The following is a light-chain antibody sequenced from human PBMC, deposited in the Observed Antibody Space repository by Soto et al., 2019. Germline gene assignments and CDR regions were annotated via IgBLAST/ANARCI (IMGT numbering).Light chain of an antibody. J-gene: IGKJ1*01. Sequence: DIQMTQFPSTLSASVGDRVTITCRASQSISGWLAWYQQKPGKAPKVLIYDASSLESGVPSRFSGSGSGTEFTLTISSLQPDDFATYYCQQYNSYWTFGQGTKVEIK. CDR2: DAS. V-gene: IGKV1-5*01. CDR1: QSISGW. CDR3: QQYNSYWT.